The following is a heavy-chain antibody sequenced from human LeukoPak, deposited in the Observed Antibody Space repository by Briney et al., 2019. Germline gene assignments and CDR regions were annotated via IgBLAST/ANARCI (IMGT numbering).Heavy chain of an antibody. CDR2: ISYDGSNK. V-gene: IGHV3-30*03. CDR1: GFTFSSYG. CDR3: VGLARDAFDI. J-gene: IGHJ3*02. D-gene: IGHD6-19*01. Sequence: PGGSLRLSCAASGFTFSSYGMHWVRQAPGKGLEWVAVISYDGSNKYYADSVKGRFTISRDNSKNTLYLQMNSLRAEDTAVYYCVGLARDAFDIWGQGTMVTVSS.